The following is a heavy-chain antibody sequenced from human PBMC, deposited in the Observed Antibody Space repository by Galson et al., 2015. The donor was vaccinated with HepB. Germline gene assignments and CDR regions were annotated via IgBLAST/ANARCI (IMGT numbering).Heavy chain of an antibody. CDR1: GDSVSSNSAA. D-gene: IGHD2-21*02. CDR2: TYYRSKWYN. V-gene: IGHV6-1*01. CDR3: ARGGGDSNSAYFDY. J-gene: IGHJ4*02. Sequence: CAISGDSVSSNSAAWNWTRQSPSRGLEWLGRTYYRSKWYNDYAVSVKSRITINPDTSKNQFSLQLNSVTPEDTAVYYCARGGGDSNSAYFDYWGQGTLVTVST.